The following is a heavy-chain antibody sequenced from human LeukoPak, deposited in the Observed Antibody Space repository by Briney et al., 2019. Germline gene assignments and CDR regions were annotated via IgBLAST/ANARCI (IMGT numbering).Heavy chain of an antibody. J-gene: IGHJ4*02. Sequence: ASVKVSCKASGYTFTSYYMHWVRQAPGQGLEWMGIINPSGGSTSYAQKFQGRVTMTRDASTSTVYMELSSLRSEDTAVYYCARGGVRGVLWGSGDYWGQGTLVTVSS. D-gene: IGHD3-10*01. CDR1: GYTFTSYY. V-gene: IGHV1-46*01. CDR2: INPSGGST. CDR3: ARGGVRGVLWGSGDY.